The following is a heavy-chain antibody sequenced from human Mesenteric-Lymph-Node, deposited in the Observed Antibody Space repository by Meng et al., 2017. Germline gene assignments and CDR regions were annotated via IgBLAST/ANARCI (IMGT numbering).Heavy chain of an antibody. CDR1: GFTFSSYA. J-gene: IGHJ4*02. D-gene: IGHD5-24*01. CDR3: AKPPADGYNYVDY. Sequence: EVQWLESGGGLVQRGGSLRLSCAASGFTFSSYAMSWVRQAPGKGLEWVSTISGSGGSTYYADSVKGRFTISRDNSKNTLYLQMNSLRAEDTAVYYCAKPPADGYNYVDYWGQGTLVTVSS. V-gene: IGHV3-23*01. CDR2: ISGSGGST.